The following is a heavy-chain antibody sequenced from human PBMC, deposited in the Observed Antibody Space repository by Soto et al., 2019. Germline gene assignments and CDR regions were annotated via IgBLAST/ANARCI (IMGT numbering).Heavy chain of an antibody. CDR2: INAGNGNT. CDR3: AGGVNSYDNFDY. V-gene: IGHV1-3*01. J-gene: IGHJ4*02. D-gene: IGHD5-18*01. Sequence: GASVKVSCKASGYTFTSYAMHWVRQAPGQRLEWMGWINAGNGNTKYSQKFQGRVTITRDTSASTAYMELSSLRSEDTAVYYCAGGVNSYDNFDYWGQGTLVTVSS. CDR1: GYTFTSYA.